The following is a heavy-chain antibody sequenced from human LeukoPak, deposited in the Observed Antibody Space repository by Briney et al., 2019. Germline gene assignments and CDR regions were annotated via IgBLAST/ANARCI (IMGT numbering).Heavy chain of an antibody. CDR2: IYYSGST. D-gene: IGHD3-10*01. Sequence: SGTLSLTCTVSGGSISSGGYYWSWIRQHPGKGLEWIGYIYYSGSTYYNPSLKSRVTISVDTSKNQFSLKLSSVTAADTAVYYCASGMVRGVDYWGQGTLVTVSS. J-gene: IGHJ4*02. CDR1: GGSISSGGYY. V-gene: IGHV4-31*03. CDR3: ASGMVRGVDY.